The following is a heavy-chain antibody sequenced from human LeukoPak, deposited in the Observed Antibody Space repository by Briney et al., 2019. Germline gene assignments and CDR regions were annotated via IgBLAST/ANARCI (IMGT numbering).Heavy chain of an antibody. CDR3: ARDSSDIVGKGYFDY. Sequence: PGRSLRLSCEASGFTFSSYSMNSVRQAPGKGLEWISYISTSTTTIYYADSVKGRFTISRANAKNSLYLQMNSLRAEDTAVYYCARDSSDIVGKGYFDYWGQGTLVTVSS. D-gene: IGHD5-12*01. V-gene: IGHV3-48*04. CDR1: GFTFSSYS. CDR2: ISTSTTTI. J-gene: IGHJ4*02.